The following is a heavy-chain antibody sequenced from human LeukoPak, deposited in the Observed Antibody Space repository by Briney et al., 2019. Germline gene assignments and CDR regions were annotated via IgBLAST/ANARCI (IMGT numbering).Heavy chain of an antibody. D-gene: IGHD3-9*01. CDR3: ARGDGDILHQTRISYGMDV. J-gene: IGHJ6*02. Sequence: PGGSLRLSCAAFGFTFSSYSMNWVRQAPGKGLEWVSSISSSSSYIYYADSVKGRFTISRDNAKNSLYLQMNSLRAEDTAVYYCARGDGDILHQTRISYGMDVWGQGTTVTVSS. CDR1: GFTFSSYS. V-gene: IGHV3-21*01. CDR2: ISSSSSYI.